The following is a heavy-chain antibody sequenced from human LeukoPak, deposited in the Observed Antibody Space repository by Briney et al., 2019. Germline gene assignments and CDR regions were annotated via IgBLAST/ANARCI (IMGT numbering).Heavy chain of an antibody. D-gene: IGHD3-3*01. CDR1: GFTFSSYD. CDR2: IRPSGDNT. Sequence: GGALRLSCAASGFTFSSYDMTWVRQAPGRGLEWVSSIRPSGDNTYYGDSVKGRFTISRDNAKNSLYLQMNSLRAEDTAVYYCARDFRFLEDYWGQGTLVTVSS. CDR3: ARDFRFLEDY. V-gene: IGHV3-21*06. J-gene: IGHJ4*02.